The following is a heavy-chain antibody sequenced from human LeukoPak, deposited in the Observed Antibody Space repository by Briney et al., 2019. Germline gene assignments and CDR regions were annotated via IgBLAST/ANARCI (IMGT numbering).Heavy chain of an antibody. CDR2: ISAYNGNT. CDR3: ARDSVVLPYFFDY. D-gene: IGHD2-21*01. Sequence: ASVKVSCKASRYTFTSYGISWVRQAPGQGLEWMGWISAYNGNTFYAQNLQGRVTMTTDTSASTACMELRSLRSDDTAVYFCARDSVVLPYFFDYWGQGTLVTVSS. J-gene: IGHJ4*02. CDR1: RYTFTSYG. V-gene: IGHV1-18*01.